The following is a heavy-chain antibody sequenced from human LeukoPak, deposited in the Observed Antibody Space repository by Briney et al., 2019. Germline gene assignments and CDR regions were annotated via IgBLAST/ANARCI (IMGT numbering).Heavy chain of an antibody. J-gene: IGHJ4*02. CDR1: GGSISSSSYY. V-gene: IGHV4-39*07. CDR2: IYYSGST. D-gene: IGHD3-3*01. CDR3: ARVGSYYDFWSGY. Sequence: SESLSLTCTVSGGSISSSSYYWGWIRQPPGKGLGWIGSIYYSGSTYYNPSLKSRVTISVDTSKNQFSLKLSSVTAADTAVYYCARVGSYYDFWSGYWGQGTLVTVSS.